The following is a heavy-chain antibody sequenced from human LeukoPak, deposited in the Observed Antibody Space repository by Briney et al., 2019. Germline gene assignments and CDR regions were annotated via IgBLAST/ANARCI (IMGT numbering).Heavy chain of an antibody. D-gene: IGHD2-21*02. V-gene: IGHV3-30*03. J-gene: IGHJ6*02. CDR3: VSVVTAAGYYYYYGMDV. Sequence: GGSLRLSCAASGFTFSSYGMHWVRQAPGKGLEWVAVISCDGSKKYYADSVKGRFTISRDNSKNTLYLQMNSLRAEDTAVYYCVSVVTAAGYYYYYGMDVWGQGTTVTVSS. CDR1: GFTFSSYG. CDR2: ISCDGSKK.